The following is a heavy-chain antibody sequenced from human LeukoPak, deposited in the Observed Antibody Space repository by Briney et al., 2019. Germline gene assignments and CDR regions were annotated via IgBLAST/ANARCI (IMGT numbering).Heavy chain of an antibody. CDR2: IRYDGSNK. CDR3: AKDPYDFWSGGPNWFDP. D-gene: IGHD3-3*01. J-gene: IGHJ5*02. CDR1: GFTFSSYG. Sequence: GGSLRLSCAASGFTFSSYGMHWVRQAPGKGLEWVAFIRYDGSNKYYADSVKGRFTISRDNSKNALYLQMNSLRAEDTAVYYCAKDPYDFWSGGPNWFDPWGQGTLVTVSP. V-gene: IGHV3-30*02.